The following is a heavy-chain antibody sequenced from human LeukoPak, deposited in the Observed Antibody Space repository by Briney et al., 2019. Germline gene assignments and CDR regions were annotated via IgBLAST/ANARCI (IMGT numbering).Heavy chain of an antibody. V-gene: IGHV4-59*01. Sequence: SETLSLTCTVSGGSISSYYWSWIRQPPGKGLEWIGYIYYSGSTSYNPSLKGRVTISVDTSKNQFSLKLSSVTAADTAVYYCARGTTVTTNYYYGMDVWGQGTTVTVSS. CDR3: ARGTTVTTNYYYGMDV. J-gene: IGHJ6*02. CDR2: IYYSGST. D-gene: IGHD4-17*01. CDR1: GGSISSYY.